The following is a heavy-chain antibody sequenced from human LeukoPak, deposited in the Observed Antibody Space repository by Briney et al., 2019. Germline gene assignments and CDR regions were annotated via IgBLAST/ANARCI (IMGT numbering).Heavy chain of an antibody. V-gene: IGHV1-2*02. CDR2: INPNGGAT. CDR1: GYTFTGHY. Sequence: ASVKVSCKASGYTFTGHYIHWMRQAPGQGLEWMGWINPNGGATRFAQKFQGRVTMTRDTSITTAYMDLTSLRSDDTAVYYCSRARADGSMNAFDVWGQGTLVTVSS. CDR3: SRARADGSMNAFDV. J-gene: IGHJ3*01. D-gene: IGHD1-1*01.